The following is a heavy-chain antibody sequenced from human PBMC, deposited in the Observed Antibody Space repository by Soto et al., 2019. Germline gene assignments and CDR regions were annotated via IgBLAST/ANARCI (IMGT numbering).Heavy chain of an antibody. V-gene: IGHV3-33*01. D-gene: IGHD3-10*01. Sequence: GGSLRLSCAASGFTFSSYGMHWVRQAPGKGLEWVAVIWYDGSNKYYADSVKGRFTISRDNSKNTLYLQMNSLRAEDTAVYYCARDRSYGPGTDLYYYGMDVWGQGTTVTVSS. CDR2: IWYDGSNK. CDR3: ARDRSYGPGTDLYYYGMDV. J-gene: IGHJ6*02. CDR1: GFTFSSYG.